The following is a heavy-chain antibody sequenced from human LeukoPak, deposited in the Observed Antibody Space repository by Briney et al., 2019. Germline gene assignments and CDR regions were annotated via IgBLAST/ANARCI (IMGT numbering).Heavy chain of an antibody. Sequence: PGGSLRLSCAASGFTFSSYGMSWVRQAPGKGLEWVSAISGSGGSTYYADSVKGRFTISRDNSKNTLYLQVNSLRAEDTAVYYCAKSRPYSSSWYYFDYWGQGTLVTVSS. CDR2: ISGSGGST. CDR1: GFTFSSYG. CDR3: AKSRPYSSSWYYFDY. D-gene: IGHD6-13*01. V-gene: IGHV3-23*01. J-gene: IGHJ4*02.